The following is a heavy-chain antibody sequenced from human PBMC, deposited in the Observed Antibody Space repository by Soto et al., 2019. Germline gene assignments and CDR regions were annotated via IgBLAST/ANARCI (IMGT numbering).Heavy chain of an antibody. Sequence: QVQLVQSGAEVRKPGASVKVSCKASGFPFTSLDINWVIQAPGQGLEWVGYMTPSGYIGFAQKFRGRVSMTRDASTSTVSMELSSLRSDDTAVYYCARYQEAAAFNDWGQGTLVTVSS. CDR2: MTPSGYI. J-gene: IGHJ4*02. CDR3: ARYQEAAAFND. V-gene: IGHV1-8*01. D-gene: IGHD6-25*01. CDR1: GFPFTSLD.